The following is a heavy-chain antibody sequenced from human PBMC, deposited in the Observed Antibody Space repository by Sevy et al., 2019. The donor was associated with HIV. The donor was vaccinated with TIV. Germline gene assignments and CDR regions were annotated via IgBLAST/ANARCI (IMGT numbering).Heavy chain of an antibody. Sequence: GESLKISCAASGFTFSSYSMNWVRQAPGKGLEWVSSISSSSSYIYYADSVKGRFTISRDNAKNSLYLQMNSLRAEDTAVYYCARDQGKELWFGVNAFDIWGQGTMVTVSS. V-gene: IGHV3-21*01. CDR2: ISSSSSYI. D-gene: IGHD3-10*01. CDR3: ARDQGKELWFGVNAFDI. CDR1: GFTFSSYS. J-gene: IGHJ3*02.